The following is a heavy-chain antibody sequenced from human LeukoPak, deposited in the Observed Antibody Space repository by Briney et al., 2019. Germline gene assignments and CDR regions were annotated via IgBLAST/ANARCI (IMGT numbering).Heavy chain of an antibody. CDR3: ARPYYGDLQDAFDI. J-gene: IGHJ3*02. Sequence: PSETLSLTCTVSGGSVSSSSYYWGWIRQPPRKGLDWIGSIYYSGSTYYNPSLKSRVTISVDTSKNQFSLKLSSVTAADTAVYYSARPYYGDLQDAFDIWGEGTMVTVSS. CDR2: IYYSGST. CDR1: GGSVSSSSYY. D-gene: IGHD4-17*01. V-gene: IGHV4-39*01.